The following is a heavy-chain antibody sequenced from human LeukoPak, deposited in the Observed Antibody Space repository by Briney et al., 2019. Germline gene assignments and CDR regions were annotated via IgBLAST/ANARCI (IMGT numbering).Heavy chain of an antibody. CDR1: GYTFNGYP. CDR3: ARDRGSGSYDPVDY. V-gene: IGHV1-2*02. CDR2: INPNSGAT. D-gene: IGHD3-10*01. J-gene: IGHJ4*02. Sequence: GASVKVSCKASGYTFNGYPMHWVRQAPGQGLGWMGWINPNSGATNYAQKLQGRVTMTRDTSMSTAYMELSRLRSDDTAVYYCARDRGSGSYDPVDYWGQGTLVTVSS.